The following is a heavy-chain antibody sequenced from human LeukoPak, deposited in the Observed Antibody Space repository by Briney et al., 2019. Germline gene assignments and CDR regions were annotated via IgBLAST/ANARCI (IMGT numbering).Heavy chain of an antibody. CDR1: GFTFSTYA. CDR2: IWPDGSKK. V-gene: IGHV3-30*02. J-gene: IGHJ4*02. D-gene: IGHD6-25*01. CDR3: AKISSSAESNFDY. Sequence: SGGSLRLSCAASGFTFSTYAMHWVRQAPGKGLEWVAFIWPDGSKKYYADSVKGRFAISRENSKNTVYLQMNDLRPEDTALYFCAKISSSAESNFDYWGQGTLRTVSS.